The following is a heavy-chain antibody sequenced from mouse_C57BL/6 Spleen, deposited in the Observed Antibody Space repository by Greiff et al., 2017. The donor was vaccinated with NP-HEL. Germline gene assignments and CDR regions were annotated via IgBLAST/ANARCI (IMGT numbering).Heavy chain of an antibody. V-gene: IGHV1-81*01. Sequence: QVHVKQSGAELARPGASVKLSCKASGYTFTSYGISWVKQRTGQGLEWIGEIYPRSGNTYYNEKFKGKAALTADKSSSTAYMELRSLTSEDSAVYFCANYGSSTWFAYWGQGTLVTVSA. J-gene: IGHJ3*01. CDR3: ANYGSSTWFAY. CDR2: IYPRSGNT. CDR1: GYTFTSYG. D-gene: IGHD1-1*01.